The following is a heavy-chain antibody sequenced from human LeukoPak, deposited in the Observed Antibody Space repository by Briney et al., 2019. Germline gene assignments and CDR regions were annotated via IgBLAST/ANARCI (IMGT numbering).Heavy chain of an antibody. Sequence: PSETLSLTCTVSRGSISSSSYFWAWIRQPPGKGLEWIGSIYYSGNTYYNPSLKSRVTISVDTSKNQFSLKLSSVTAADTAVYYCARHRGVHSSSWYGESWFDPWGQGTLVTVSS. CDR1: RGSISSSSYF. D-gene: IGHD6-13*01. J-gene: IGHJ5*02. V-gene: IGHV4-39*01. CDR3: ARHRGVHSSSWYGESWFDP. CDR2: IYYSGNT.